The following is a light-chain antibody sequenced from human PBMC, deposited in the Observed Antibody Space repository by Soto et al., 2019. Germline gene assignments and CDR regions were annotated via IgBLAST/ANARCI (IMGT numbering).Light chain of an antibody. J-gene: IGLJ1*01. CDR3: SSYSISTAYL. CDR2: EVN. Sequence: QSALTQPASVSGSPGQSITISCTGTSSDVGGYDYVSWYQLHPGEAPKLMLFEVNKRPSGVSYRFSGSKSGNTASLTISGLQAEDEADYFCSSYSISTAYLFGTGTKLTVL. V-gene: IGLV2-14*01. CDR1: SSDVGGYDY.